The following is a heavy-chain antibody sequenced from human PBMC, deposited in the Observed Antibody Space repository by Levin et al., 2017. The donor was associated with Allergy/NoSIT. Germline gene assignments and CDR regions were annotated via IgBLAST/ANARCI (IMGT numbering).Heavy chain of an antibody. J-gene: IGHJ4*02. CDR2: ISWNSGSI. Sequence: GGSLRLSCAASGFTFDDYAMHWVRQAPGKGLEWVSGISWNSGSIGYADSVKGRFTISRDNAKNSLYLQMNSLRAEDTALYYCAKSDQGQIAVAGSRDPAHFDYWGQGTLVTVSS. D-gene: IGHD6-19*01. CDR1: GFTFDDYA. V-gene: IGHV3-9*01. CDR3: AKSDQGQIAVAGSRDPAHFDY.